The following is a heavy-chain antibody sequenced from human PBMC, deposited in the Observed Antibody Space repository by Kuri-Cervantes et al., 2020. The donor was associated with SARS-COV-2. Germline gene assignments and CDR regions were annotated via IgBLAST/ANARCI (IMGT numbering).Heavy chain of an antibody. J-gene: IGHJ3*02. Sequence: GGSLRLSCKGSGYSFNNYWIGWVRQMPGKGLEWMGVIYPGDSDTRYSPPFQGQVTISADKSISTAYLQWSSLKASDTAKYYCARGRIQGDIFDMWGQGTMVTVSS. V-gene: IGHV5-51*01. D-gene: IGHD2-15*01. CDR2: IYPGDSDT. CDR3: ARGRIQGDIFDM. CDR1: GYSFNNYW.